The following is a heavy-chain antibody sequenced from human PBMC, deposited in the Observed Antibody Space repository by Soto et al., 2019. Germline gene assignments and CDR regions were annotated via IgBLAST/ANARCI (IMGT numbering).Heavy chain of an antibody. CDR2: INPNGGGT. V-gene: IGHV1-46*01. Sequence: QVQLVQSGAEVKKPGAPVRVSCKAPGYVFTNYFLHWVRQAPGQGLEWMGIINPNGGGTSYAQKFEGRVTMTRDSATSTVYMDLSSLRSEDTALYFCAREVGSNSWSYYYGMDVWGQGTSVTVSS. CDR3: AREVGSNSWSYYYGMDV. J-gene: IGHJ6*02. D-gene: IGHD6-13*01. CDR1: GYVFTNYF.